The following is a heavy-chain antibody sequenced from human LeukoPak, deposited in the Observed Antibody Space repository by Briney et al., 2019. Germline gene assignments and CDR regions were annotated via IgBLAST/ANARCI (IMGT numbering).Heavy chain of an antibody. D-gene: IGHD1-26*01. CDR3: ARTTENPGFDY. CDR2: INTNTGNP. Sequence: RASVTVSCKASGYTFTSYAMNWVRQAPGQGLEWMGWINTNTGNPTYAQGFTGRFVFSLDTSVSTAYLQISSLKAEDTAVYYCARTTENPGFDYWGQGTLVTVSS. J-gene: IGHJ4*02. CDR1: GYTFTSYA. V-gene: IGHV7-4-1*02.